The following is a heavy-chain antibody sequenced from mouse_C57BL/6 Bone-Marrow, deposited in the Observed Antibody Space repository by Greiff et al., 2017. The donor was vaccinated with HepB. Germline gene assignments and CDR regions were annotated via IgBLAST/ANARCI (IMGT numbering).Heavy chain of an antibody. V-gene: IGHV1-55*01. CDR1: GYTFTSYW. D-gene: IGHD1-1*01. J-gene: IGHJ2*01. CDR2: IYPGSGST. CDR3: ARWYYYGSGGY. Sequence: QVQLQQPGAELVKPGASVKMSCKASGYTFTSYWITWVKQRPGQGLEWIGDIYPGSGSTNYNEKFKSKATLTVDTSSSTAYVQLSSLTSEDAAVYYYARWYYYGSGGYWGRGTTLTVSS.